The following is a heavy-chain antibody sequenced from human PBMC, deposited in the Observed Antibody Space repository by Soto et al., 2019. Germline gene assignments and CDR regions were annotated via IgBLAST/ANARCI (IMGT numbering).Heavy chain of an antibody. Sequence: QVQLVESGGAVVQPGRSLRLSCAASGFTFSSYAVHWVRQAPGKGLEWVAVLSREGTNRYYADSVKGRVTISSDNSERTVYLHMTSLRVEDTAVYYCARVQGVVTGRGLDYWGQGALVTVSS. CDR3: ARVQGVVTGRGLDY. CDR2: LSREGTNR. CDR1: GFTFSSYA. V-gene: IGHV3-30-3*01. J-gene: IGHJ4*02. D-gene: IGHD2-21*01.